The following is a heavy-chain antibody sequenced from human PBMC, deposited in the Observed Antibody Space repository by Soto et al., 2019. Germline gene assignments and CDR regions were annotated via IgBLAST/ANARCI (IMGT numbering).Heavy chain of an antibody. V-gene: IGHV4-39*01. CDR3: ARQGRGDFWCGYNWFDP. Sequence: SETLSLTCTVSGGSISSSSYYWGWIRQPPGKGLEWIGSIYYSGSTYYNPSLKSRVTISVDTSKNQFSLKLSSVTAADTAVYYCARQGRGDFWCGYNWFDPWGQGTLVTVSS. J-gene: IGHJ5*02. CDR1: GGSISSSSYY. CDR2: IYYSGST. D-gene: IGHD3-3*01.